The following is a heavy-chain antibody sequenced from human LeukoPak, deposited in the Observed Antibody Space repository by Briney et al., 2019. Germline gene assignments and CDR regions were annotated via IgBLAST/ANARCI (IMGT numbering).Heavy chain of an antibody. CDR2: INPNSGGT. D-gene: IGHD3-10*01. Sequence: GASVKVSCKASGYTFTGYYMHWVRQAPGQGLEWMGRINPNSGGTNYAQTFQGRVTMTRDTSISTAYMELSSLRSEDTAVYYCARTYYYGSGSLRAWFDPWGQGTLVTVSS. V-gene: IGHV1-2*06. CDR3: ARTYYYGSGSLRAWFDP. CDR1: GYTFTGYY. J-gene: IGHJ5*02.